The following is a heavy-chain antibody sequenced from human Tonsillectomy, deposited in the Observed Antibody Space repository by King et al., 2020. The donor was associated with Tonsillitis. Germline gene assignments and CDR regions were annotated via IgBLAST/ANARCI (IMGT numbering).Heavy chain of an antibody. J-gene: IGHJ6*03. CDR3: ARQTGADYSYYYYMDV. D-gene: IGHD2-21*02. CDR2: IYYSGST. CDR1: GGSISSSNYY. V-gene: IGHV4-39*01. Sequence: QLQESGPGLVKPSETLSLTCTVSGGSISSSNYYWGWIRQPPGKGLEWIGSIYYSGSTDYNPSLKSRVTVYVDTSKNQFSLKMSSVTAADTAVYYCARQTGADYSYYYYMDVWGKGATVTVSS.